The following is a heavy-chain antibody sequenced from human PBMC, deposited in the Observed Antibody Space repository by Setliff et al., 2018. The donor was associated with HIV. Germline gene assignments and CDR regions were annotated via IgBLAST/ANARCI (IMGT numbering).Heavy chain of an antibody. CDR1: GFTFSSYE. J-gene: IGHJ6*03. V-gene: IGHV3-21*01. D-gene: IGHD1-26*01. CDR3: ARNRGRWELLRDYYYYYMDV. Sequence: PGGSLRLSCAASGFTFSSYEMSWVRQAPGKGLEWVSSISSTTGYIFYATSVKGRFIISRDNAKNSLYLQMDSLRAEDTAVYYCARNRGRWELLRDYYYYYMDVWGKGTTVTVSS. CDR2: ISSTTGYI.